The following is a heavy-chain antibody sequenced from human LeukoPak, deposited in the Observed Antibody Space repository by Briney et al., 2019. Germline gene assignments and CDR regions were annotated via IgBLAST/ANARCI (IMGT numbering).Heavy chain of an antibody. Sequence: GGPLRLSCAASGFTFSSYWMHWVRQAPGKGLVWVSRINSDGSSTSYADSVKGRFTISRDNAKNTLFLQMNSLRAEDTAVYTCAREGAVTGDFDYWGQGTLVTVSS. V-gene: IGHV3-74*01. CDR1: GFTFSSYW. CDR2: INSDGSST. J-gene: IGHJ4*02. CDR3: AREGAVTGDFDY. D-gene: IGHD2-8*02.